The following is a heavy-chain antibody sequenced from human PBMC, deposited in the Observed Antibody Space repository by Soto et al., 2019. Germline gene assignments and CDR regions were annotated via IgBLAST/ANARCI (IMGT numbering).Heavy chain of an antibody. J-gene: IGHJ4*02. D-gene: IGHD6-13*01. V-gene: IGHV4-31*03. CDR1: GGSISSGGYY. CDR2: IYYSGST. Sequence: QVQLQESGPGLVKPSQTLSLTCTVSGGSISSGGYYWSWIRQHPGKGLEWIGYIYYSGSTYYNPSLKSRVTISVDTSKNQFSLKLSSVTAADTSVYYCARGRYSSSWEGRGPQRRLPTNDYWGQGTLVTVSS. CDR3: ARGRYSSSWEGRGPQRRLPTNDY.